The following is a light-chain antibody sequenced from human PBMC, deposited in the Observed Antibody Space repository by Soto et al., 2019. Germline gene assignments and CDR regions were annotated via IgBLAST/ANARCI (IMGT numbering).Light chain of an antibody. CDR3: QQRSNWPVT. CDR2: DAS. Sequence: EIVLTQSPATLSLSPGERATLSCSASQSVSSYFAWYQQKPGQAPRLLIYDASNRASGIPARFSGSGSGTDFTLTISSLKPEDFAVYYCQQRSNWPVTFGQGTRVEIK. V-gene: IGKV3-11*01. CDR1: QSVSSY. J-gene: IGKJ1*01.